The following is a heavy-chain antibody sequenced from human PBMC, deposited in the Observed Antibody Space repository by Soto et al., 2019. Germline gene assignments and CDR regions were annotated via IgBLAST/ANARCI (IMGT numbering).Heavy chain of an antibody. V-gene: IGHV3-21*01. CDR3: ARGLGIAAAGYAFDI. CDR1: GFTFDDYS. Sequence: PGGSLRLSCAASGFTFDDYSMNWVRQAPGKGLEWVSSISSSSSYIYYADSVKGRFTISRDNAKNSLYLQMNSLRAEDTAVYYCARGLGIAAAGYAFDIWGQGTMVTVSS. CDR2: ISSSSSYI. J-gene: IGHJ3*02. D-gene: IGHD6-13*01.